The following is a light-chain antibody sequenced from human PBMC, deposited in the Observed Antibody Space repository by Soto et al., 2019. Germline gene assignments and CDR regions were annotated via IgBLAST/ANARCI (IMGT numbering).Light chain of an antibody. J-gene: IGLJ3*02. Sequence: QSALTQPASVSGSPGQSITISCTGTSSDVGGYNYLSWYQQHPGKAPRVMIYEVSNRPSGVSNRFSGSKSGNTASLTISGLQAEDEADYFCSSYTTCGNPVCGGGTNLTVL. CDR1: SSDVGGYNY. V-gene: IGLV2-14*01. CDR3: SSYTTCGNPV. CDR2: EVS.